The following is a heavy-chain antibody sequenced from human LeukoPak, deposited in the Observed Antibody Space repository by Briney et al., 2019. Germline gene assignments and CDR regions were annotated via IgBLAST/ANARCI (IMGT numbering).Heavy chain of an antibody. CDR1: GESFSGYY. D-gene: IGHD6-13*01. CDR3: ARAEITAAGVPFDY. V-gene: IGHV4-34*01. J-gene: IGHJ4*02. Sequence: SETLSLTCAVYGESFSGYYWSWIRQPPGKGLEWIGEVNHSGSTNYNPSHKSRVTISVDTSKNQFSLKLSSVTAADTGVYYCARAEITAAGVPFDYWGQGTLVTVSS. CDR2: VNHSGST.